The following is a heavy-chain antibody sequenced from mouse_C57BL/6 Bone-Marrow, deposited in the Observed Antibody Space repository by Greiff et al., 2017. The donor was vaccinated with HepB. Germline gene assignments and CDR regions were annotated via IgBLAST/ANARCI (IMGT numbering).Heavy chain of an antibody. CDR2: ISSGGDYI. CDR1: GFTFSSYA. D-gene: IGHD2-4*01. V-gene: IGHV5-9-1*02. CDR3: TRDGGDYDYDVGAMDY. J-gene: IGHJ4*01. Sequence: EVQGVESGEGLVKPGGSLKLSCAASGFTFSSYAMSWVRQTPEKRLEWVAYISSGGDYIYYADTVKGRFTISRDNARKTLYLQMSSLKSEDTAMYYCTRDGGDYDYDVGAMDYWGQGTSVTVSS.